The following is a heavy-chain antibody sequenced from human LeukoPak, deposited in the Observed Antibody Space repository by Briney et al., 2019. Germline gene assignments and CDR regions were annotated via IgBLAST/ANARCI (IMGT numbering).Heavy chain of an antibody. V-gene: IGHV4-39*01. CDR1: GGSVSSSSYY. CDR3: ASSLRSDDY. CDR2: IYYSGTT. D-gene: IGHD4-17*01. Sequence: SETLSLTCTVSGGSVSSSSYYWGWIRQPPGKGLEWIGSIYYSGTTYYNPSLKSRVTISVDTSKNQFSLKLSSVTAADTAVYYCASSLRSDDYWGQGTLVTVSS. J-gene: IGHJ4*02.